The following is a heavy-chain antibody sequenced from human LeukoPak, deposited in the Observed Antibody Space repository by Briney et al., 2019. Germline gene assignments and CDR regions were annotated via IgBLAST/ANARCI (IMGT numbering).Heavy chain of an antibody. J-gene: IGHJ4*02. CDR3: ARQGYCSGGSCYGDFDY. V-gene: IGHV4-39*01. CDR2: IYYSGST. Sequence: SETLSLTCTVSGGSISSSSYYWGWIRQPPGKGLEWIRSIYYSGSTYYNPSLKSRVTISVDTSKNQFSLKLSSVTAADTAVYYCARQGYCSGGSCYGDFDYWGQGTLVTVSS. D-gene: IGHD2-15*01. CDR1: GGSISSSSYY.